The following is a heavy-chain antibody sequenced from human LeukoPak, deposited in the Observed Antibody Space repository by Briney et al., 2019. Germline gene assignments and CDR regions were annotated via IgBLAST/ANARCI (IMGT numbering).Heavy chain of an antibody. J-gene: IGHJ4*02. Sequence: ASVKVSCKASGYTFTGYYKHWARQAPGQGLKWMGRINSNSGGTNYAQKFQGRVTMTRDTSISTAYMEMTSLRFDDTAVYYCARARQYSSSSLDYWGQGTQVTVSS. D-gene: IGHD6-6*01. CDR2: INSNSGGT. CDR1: GYTFTGYY. V-gene: IGHV1-2*06. CDR3: ARARQYSSSSLDY.